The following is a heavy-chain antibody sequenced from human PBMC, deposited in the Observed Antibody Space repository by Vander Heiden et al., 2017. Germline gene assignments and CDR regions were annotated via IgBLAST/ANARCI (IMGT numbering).Heavy chain of an antibody. CDR1: GYTFSSYD. J-gene: IGHJ3*02. Sequence: QVQLVQSGAEVKKPGASVKVSCKASGYTFSSYDINWVRQAAGQGLEWMGWMNPNSGNTGYAQKFQGRVTMTRSTSISTAYMELSSLTSEDTAVYYCAREGAVVTPIPDPFDIWGQGTMVTVSS. CDR2: MNPNSGNT. V-gene: IGHV1-8*01. CDR3: AREGAVVTPIPDPFDI. D-gene: IGHD2-21*02.